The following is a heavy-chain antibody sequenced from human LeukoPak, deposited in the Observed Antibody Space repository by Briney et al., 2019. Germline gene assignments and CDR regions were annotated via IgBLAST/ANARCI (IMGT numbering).Heavy chain of an antibody. V-gene: IGHV4-61*02. CDR3: ARAPARAAAGMGYPDY. D-gene: IGHD6-13*01. CDR1: GGSISSSSYY. Sequence: SETLSLTCTVSGGSISSSSYYWSWIRQPAGKGLEWIGRIYTSGSTNYNPSLKSRVTMSVDTSKNQFSLKLSSVTAADTAVYYCARAPARAAAGMGYPDYWGQGTLVTVSS. CDR2: IYTSGST. J-gene: IGHJ4*02.